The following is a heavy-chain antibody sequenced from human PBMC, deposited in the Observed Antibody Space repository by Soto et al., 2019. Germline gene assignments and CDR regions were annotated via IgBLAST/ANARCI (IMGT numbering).Heavy chain of an antibody. D-gene: IGHD6-6*01. J-gene: IGHJ6*02. CDR2: ISYDGSNK. CDR3: ARVPLYSSSSRDYYYYGMDV. CDR1: GLSFSSYA. V-gene: IGHV3-30-3*01. Sequence: PGGSLRLSCAASGLSFSSYAMHWVRQAPGKELEWVAVISYDGSNKYYADSVKGRFTISRDNSKNTKYLQMNSLRAEDTAVYYCARVPLYSSSSRDYYYYGMDVWGQGTTVTV.